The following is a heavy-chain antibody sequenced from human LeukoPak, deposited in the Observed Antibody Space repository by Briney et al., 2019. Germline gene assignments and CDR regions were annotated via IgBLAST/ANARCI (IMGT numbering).Heavy chain of an antibody. D-gene: IGHD2-21*02. CDR1: GGTFSSYT. Sequence: GASVKVSCKASGGTFSSYTISWVRQAPGQGLEWMGRIIPILGIANYARKFQGRVTITADKSTSTAYMELSSLRSEDTAVYYCARDKAYCGGDCYRHSDAFDIWGQGTMVTVSS. J-gene: IGHJ3*02. CDR3: ARDKAYCGGDCYRHSDAFDI. V-gene: IGHV1-69*04. CDR2: IIPILGIA.